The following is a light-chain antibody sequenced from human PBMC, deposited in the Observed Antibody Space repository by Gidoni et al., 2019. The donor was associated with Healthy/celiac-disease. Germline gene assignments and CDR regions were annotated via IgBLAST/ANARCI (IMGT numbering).Light chain of an antibody. CDR3: QQSYSTPPGT. CDR2: AAS. Sequence: DIQMTQSPSSRSASVGDRVTITCRANQSISSYLNWYQQKRGKATKLLIYAASSLQSGVPSRFSSSGSGTDFTITISSLQPEDFATYYCQQSYSTPPGTFGQGTKVEIK. V-gene: IGKV1-39*01. J-gene: IGKJ1*01. CDR1: QSISSY.